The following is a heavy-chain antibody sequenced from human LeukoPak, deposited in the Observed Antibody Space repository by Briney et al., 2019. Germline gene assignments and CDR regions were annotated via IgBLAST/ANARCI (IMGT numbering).Heavy chain of an antibody. V-gene: IGHV1-69*05. Sequence: GSPVKVSCKASRGTFSRYAISGVTQAPGHRPEGMGRIIPIFGIANYAQKSQGRVTITTDETTSTAYMKMSSLRSEDTAVYYCATYWPGPYGDYEGYYYMDVWGKGTTVTVSS. CDR3: ATYWPGPYGDYEGYYYMDV. CDR2: IIPIFGIA. CDR1: RGTFSRYA. D-gene: IGHD4-17*01. J-gene: IGHJ6*03.